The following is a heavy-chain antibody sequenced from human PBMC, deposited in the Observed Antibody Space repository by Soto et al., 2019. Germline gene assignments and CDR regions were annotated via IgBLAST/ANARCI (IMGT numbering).Heavy chain of an antibody. CDR2: FDPEDGET. J-gene: IGHJ5*02. Sequence: ASVKVSCKVSGYTLTELSMHWVRQAPGKGLEWMGGFDPEDGETIYAQKFQGRVTMTEDTSLNTAYLELRRLTSDDTAVYYCATILRSSTSRGSDFDPWGQGTQVTVSS. CDR3: ATILRSSTSRGSDFDP. V-gene: IGHV1-24*01. D-gene: IGHD2-2*01. CDR1: GYTLTELS.